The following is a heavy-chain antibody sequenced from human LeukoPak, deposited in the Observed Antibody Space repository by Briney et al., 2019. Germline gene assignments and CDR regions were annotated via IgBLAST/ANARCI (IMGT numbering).Heavy chain of an antibody. J-gene: IGHJ4*02. Sequence: ETLSLTCGVSGDSFNNYYWSWVRQAPGKGLEWVSAISGSGGSTYYADSVKGRFTISRDNSKNTVYLQMNSLRADDTAVYYCAKAPGGIVGYWGQGTLVTVSS. CDR1: GDSFNNYY. CDR2: ISGSGGST. V-gene: IGHV3-23*01. CDR3: AKAPGGIVGY. D-gene: IGHD3-16*01.